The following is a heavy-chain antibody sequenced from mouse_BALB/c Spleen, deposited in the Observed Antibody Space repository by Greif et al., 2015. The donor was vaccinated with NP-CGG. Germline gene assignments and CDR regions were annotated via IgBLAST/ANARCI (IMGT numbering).Heavy chain of an antibody. CDR3: ARQPTMIADY. D-gene: IGHD2-4*01. J-gene: IGHJ2*01. V-gene: IGHV5-12-1*01. CDR2: ISSGGGST. Sequence: EVQLVESGGGLVKPGGSLKLSCAASGFAFGSYDMSWVRQTPEKRLEWVAYISSGGGSTYYPDTVKGRFTISRDNAKNTLYLQMSSLKSEDTAMYYCARQPTMIADYWGQGTTLTVSS. CDR1: GFAFGSYD.